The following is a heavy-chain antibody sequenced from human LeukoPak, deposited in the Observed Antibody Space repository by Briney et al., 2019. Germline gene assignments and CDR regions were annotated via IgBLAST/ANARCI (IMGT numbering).Heavy chain of an antibody. CDR2: INHSGST. CDR1: GGSFSGYY. Sequence: SETLSLTCAVYGGSFSGYYWSWIRQPPGKGLEWIGEINHSGSTNYNPSLKSRVTISVDTSKNQFSLKLSSVTAADTAVYYCARANNWFDPWGQGTLVTVSS. J-gene: IGHJ5*02. V-gene: IGHV4-34*01. CDR3: ARANNWFDP.